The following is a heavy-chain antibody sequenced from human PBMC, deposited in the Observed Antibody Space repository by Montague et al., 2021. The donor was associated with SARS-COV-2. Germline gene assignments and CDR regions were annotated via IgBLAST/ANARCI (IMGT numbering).Heavy chain of an antibody. D-gene: IGHD4-23*01. V-gene: IGHV4-39*01. CDR1: GGSVSSRSYY. CDR3: ARRGDYGGPRFDY. Sequence: SETLSLTCTVSGGSVSSRSYYWVWIRQPPGKGLEWIGSIYYSGSTHHNLSLQSRVTISVDTSKIQLSLKLSSATAADTAVYYCARRGDYGGPRFDYWGQGTLVTVSS. J-gene: IGHJ4*02. CDR2: IYYSGST.